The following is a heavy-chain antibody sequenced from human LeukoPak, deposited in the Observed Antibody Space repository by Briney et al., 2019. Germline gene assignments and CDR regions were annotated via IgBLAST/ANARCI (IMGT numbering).Heavy chain of an antibody. J-gene: IGHJ4*02. D-gene: IGHD1-26*01. CDR1: GYSISSGYY. Sequence: PSETLSLTCAVSGYSISSGYYWGWIRQPPGKGLEWIGSIYHSGSTYYNPSLKSRVTISVDTSKNQFSLKLSSVPAADTAVYYCARDWGLGSHLYYFDYWGQGTLVTVSS. V-gene: IGHV4-38-2*02. CDR2: IYHSGST. CDR3: ARDWGLGSHLYYFDY.